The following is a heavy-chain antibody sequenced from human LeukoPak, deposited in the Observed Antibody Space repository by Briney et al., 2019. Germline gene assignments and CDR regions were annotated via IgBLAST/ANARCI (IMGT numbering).Heavy chain of an antibody. Sequence: PGGSLRLSCAASGFTVSSNYMSWVRQAPGKGLEWVSVIYSGGNTYYADSVKGRFTISRDNSKDTLYLQMNNLRAEDTAVYYCARERQYCSSTSCYNEFDYWGQGTLVTVSS. CDR3: ARERQYCSSTSCYNEFDY. CDR2: IYSGGNT. CDR1: GFTVSSNY. D-gene: IGHD2-2*02. J-gene: IGHJ4*02. V-gene: IGHV3-53*01.